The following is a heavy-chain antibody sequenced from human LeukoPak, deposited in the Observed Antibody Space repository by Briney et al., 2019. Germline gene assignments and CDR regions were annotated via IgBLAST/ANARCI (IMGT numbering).Heavy chain of an antibody. J-gene: IGHJ3*02. CDR2: IYHGDSDT. D-gene: IGHD4-23*01. CDR1: GYSFNSYW. Sequence: GESLKISCTGSGYSFNSYWIGWVRQMPGKGLEWMGIIYHGDSDTRYSPAFQGQVTIPADKSIRTAYRQWSSLKASDTAMYYCARFPRCDYGGNRVSFDIWGQGTMVTVSS. V-gene: IGHV5-51*01. CDR3: ARFPRCDYGGNRVSFDI.